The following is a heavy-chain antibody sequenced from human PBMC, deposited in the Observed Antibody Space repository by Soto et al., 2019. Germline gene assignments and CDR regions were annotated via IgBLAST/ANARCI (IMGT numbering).Heavy chain of an antibody. J-gene: IGHJ6*03. Sequence: SETLSLTCAVYGESFSGYYWSWIRQPPGKGLEWIGEINHSGSTNYNPSLKSRVTISVDTSKNQFSLPLSSVTAADTAVYYCARTAGYYYYYMDVWGKGTTVTVSS. CDR2: INHSGST. CDR3: ARTAGYYYYYMDV. V-gene: IGHV4-34*01. CDR1: GESFSGYY.